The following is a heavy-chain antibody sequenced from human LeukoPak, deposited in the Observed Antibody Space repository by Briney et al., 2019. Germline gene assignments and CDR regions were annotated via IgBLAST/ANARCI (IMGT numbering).Heavy chain of an antibody. Sequence: GGSLRLSCAASGFTFRSYGMHWVRQAPGKGREWVAYTRDDGSKNWYGDSVKGRFTISRDNPKNTLYLQMKSLRGEDTAVYYCTNGDCRGGRCSSGAYWGQGTLVTVSS. V-gene: IGHV3-30*02. CDR1: GFTFRSYG. D-gene: IGHD2-15*01. CDR3: TNGDCRGGRCSSGAY. CDR2: TRDDGSKN. J-gene: IGHJ4*02.